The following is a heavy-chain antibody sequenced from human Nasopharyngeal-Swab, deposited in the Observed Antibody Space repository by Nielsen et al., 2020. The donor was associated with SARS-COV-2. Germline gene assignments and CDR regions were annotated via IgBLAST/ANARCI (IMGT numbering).Heavy chain of an antibody. CDR2: IRSKGNTYAT. CDR1: GFTFSDSA. V-gene: IGHV3-73*01. D-gene: IGHD2-15*01. Sequence: GGSLRLSCAASGFTFSDSAIHWVRQASGKGLAWVGRIRSKGNTYATAYAVSVKGRFIIFRDDPTNTAYLQMNSLKTEDTAVYYCTRCGGGCYSGRDYWGQGTLVTVSS. CDR3: TRCGGGCYSGRDY. J-gene: IGHJ4*02.